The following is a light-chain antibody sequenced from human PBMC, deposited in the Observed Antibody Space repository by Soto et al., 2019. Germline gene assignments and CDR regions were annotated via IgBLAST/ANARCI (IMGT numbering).Light chain of an antibody. J-gene: IGLJ2*01. CDR1: SFNIGRNP. V-gene: IGLV1-44*01. CDR2: DNT. Sequence: QSVLTQPPSASGTPGQRVTISCSGSSFNIGRNPVNWYQQFPGTAPKLLIYDNTNRPSGVSVRFSGSKSGTSASLAISGLQAEDEADYYCQSFDKYLSAVVFGGGTKVTVL. CDR3: QSFDKYLSAVV.